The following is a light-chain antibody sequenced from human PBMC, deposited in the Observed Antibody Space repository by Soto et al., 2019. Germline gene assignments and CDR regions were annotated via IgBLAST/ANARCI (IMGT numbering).Light chain of an antibody. J-gene: IGLJ1*01. CDR2: EVS. CDR3: SSYVGSNNPDV. Sequence: QSALTQPPSASGSPGQSVTISCTGTSSDVGGYNYVSWYQQHPGKAPKLMIYEVSKRPSGVPDRFSGSKSGNTASLTVSGLQAEDEADYYCSSYVGSNNPDVFGTGTKLTVL. CDR1: SSDVGGYNY. V-gene: IGLV2-8*01.